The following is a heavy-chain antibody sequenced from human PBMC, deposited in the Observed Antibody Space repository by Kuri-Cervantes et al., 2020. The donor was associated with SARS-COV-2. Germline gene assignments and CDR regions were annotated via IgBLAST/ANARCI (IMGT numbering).Heavy chain of an antibody. CDR1: GGSFSGYY. J-gene: IGHJ4*02. D-gene: IGHD3-3*01. V-gene: IGHV4-34*01. CDR2: INHSGST. Sequence: ESLKISCAVYGGSFSGYYWSWIRQPPGKGLEWIGEINHSGSTNYNPSLKSRVTISVDTSKNQFSLKLSSVTAADTAVYYCAKVFFRAYDFWSGYLIDYWGKGTLVTVSS. CDR3: AKVFFRAYDFWSGYLIDY.